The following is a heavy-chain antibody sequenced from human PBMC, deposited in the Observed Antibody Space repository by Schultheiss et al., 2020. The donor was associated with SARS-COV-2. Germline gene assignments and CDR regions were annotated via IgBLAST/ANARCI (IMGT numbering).Heavy chain of an antibody. CDR1: GFTFSSYG. V-gene: IGHV3-7*01. CDR2: IKQDGSEK. Sequence: GESLKISCAASGFTFSSYGMHWVRQAPGKGLEWVANIKQDGSEKYYVDSVKGRFTISRDNAKNTLYLQLNSLSVEDTAVYYCVRGHPAKFDYWGQGVMVTVSS. J-gene: IGHJ4*02. CDR3: VRGHPAKFDY.